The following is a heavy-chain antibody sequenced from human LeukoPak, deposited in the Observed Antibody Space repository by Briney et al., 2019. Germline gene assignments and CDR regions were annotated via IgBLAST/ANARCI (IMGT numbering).Heavy chain of an antibody. CDR2: VKSKGNGGTT. D-gene: IGHD3-3*01. CDR3: TTQIPRYYDFWSGYLPLDDAFDI. J-gene: IGHJ3*02. V-gene: IGHV3-15*01. Sequence: GGSLRLSCTASGFTFSDAWMHWVRQAPGKGLEWVGRVKSKGNGGTTDYAAPVKGRFTISRDDSKNTLYLQMNSLKTEDTAVYYCTTQIPRYYDFWSGYLPLDDAFDIWGQGTMVTVSS. CDR1: GFTFSDAW.